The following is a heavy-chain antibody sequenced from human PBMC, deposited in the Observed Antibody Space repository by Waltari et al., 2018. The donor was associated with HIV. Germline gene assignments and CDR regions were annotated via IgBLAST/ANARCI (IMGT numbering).Heavy chain of an antibody. CDR1: GGSISNKW. CDR2: IYHSEST. Sequence: QVQLQESGPGLVKPSGTLSLTCAVSGGSISNKWWSWVRQPPGKGLEWIGEIYHSESTNYNPSLKSRVTISVDKSKNQFSLKLSSVTAADTAVYYCAREGTDGYNYDSWGQGTLVTVSS. J-gene: IGHJ5*01. D-gene: IGHD5-12*01. CDR3: AREGTDGYNYDS. V-gene: IGHV4-4*02.